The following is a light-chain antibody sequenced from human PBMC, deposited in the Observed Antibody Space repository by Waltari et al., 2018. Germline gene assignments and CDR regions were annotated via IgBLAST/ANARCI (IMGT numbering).Light chain of an antibody. CDR3: GTWDSSLSGAV. V-gene: IGLV1-51*02. CDR1: RSNIGNNY. CDR2: EDG. J-gene: IGLJ7*01. Sequence: QSVLTQPPSVSAAPGQRVTISCSGGRSNIGNNYVSWYRQFPGTAPKLLIYEDGERPSGIPGRFSGSKSVTSATLDITGLQAGDESDYYCGTWDSSLSGAVFGGGTHLTVL.